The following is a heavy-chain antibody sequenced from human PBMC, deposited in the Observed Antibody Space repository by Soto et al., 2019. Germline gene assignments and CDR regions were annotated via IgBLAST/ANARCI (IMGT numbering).Heavy chain of an antibody. CDR3: AKAPSDIVVVVAAHLENYGMDV. V-gene: IGHV3-30-3*01. D-gene: IGHD2-15*01. J-gene: IGHJ6*02. CDR1: GFTFSSYA. Sequence: QVQLVESGGGVVQPGRSLRLSCAASGFTFSSYAMHWVRQAPGKGLEWVAVISYDGSNKYYADSVKGRFTISRDNSKNTLNLQMNSLRAEDTAVYYCAKAPSDIVVVVAAHLENYGMDVWGQGTTVTVSS. CDR2: ISYDGSNK.